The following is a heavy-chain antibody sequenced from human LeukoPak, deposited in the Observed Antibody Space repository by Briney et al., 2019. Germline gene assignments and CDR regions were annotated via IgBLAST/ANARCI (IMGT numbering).Heavy chain of an antibody. J-gene: IGHJ6*03. Sequence: SETLPLTCTVSGGSISSGSYYWRWIRQPAGTGLEWIGRMHTSGTTNYNPSLKSRVTISVDTSKNHFSLKPSSVTAADTAIYFCARGTSYDMDVWGKGTTVSVSS. CDR2: MHTSGTT. V-gene: IGHV4-61*02. CDR1: GGSISSGSYY. CDR3: ARGTSYDMDV. D-gene: IGHD3-10*01.